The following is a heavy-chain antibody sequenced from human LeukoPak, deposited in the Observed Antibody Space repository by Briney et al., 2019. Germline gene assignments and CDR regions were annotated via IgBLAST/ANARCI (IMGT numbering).Heavy chain of an antibody. J-gene: IGHJ4*02. V-gene: IGHV3-48*02. CDR1: GFTFSSYS. CDR2: ITASGTAM. Sequence: GGSLRLSCAASGFTFSSYSMNWVRQAPGKGLEWVSHITASGTAMLYADPVKGRFTISRDNAKNSLYLQMNSLRDEDTAVYYCASSGSYRFDYWGQGTLVTVSS. CDR3: ASSGSYRFDY. D-gene: IGHD1-26*01.